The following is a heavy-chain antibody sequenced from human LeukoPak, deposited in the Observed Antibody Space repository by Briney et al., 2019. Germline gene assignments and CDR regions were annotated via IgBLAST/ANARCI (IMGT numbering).Heavy chain of an antibody. CDR2: MYYSGST. J-gene: IGHJ4*02. D-gene: IGHD3-22*01. V-gene: IGHV4-39*01. Sequence: PSETLSLTCSVSGGSITGSTYNAGWIRQPPGKGLEWIGSMYYSGSTYYNPSLKSRVTISVDTSKNQFSLKLSSVTAADTAVYYCARHYYDSTGYYSFDYWGQGTLVTVSS. CDR1: GGSITGSTYN. CDR3: ARHYYDSTGYYSFDY.